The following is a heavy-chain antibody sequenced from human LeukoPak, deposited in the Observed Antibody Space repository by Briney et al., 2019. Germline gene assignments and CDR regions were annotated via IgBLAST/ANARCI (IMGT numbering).Heavy chain of an antibody. CDR3: SRGRGSYSRDDYYYYYMDV. J-gene: IGHJ6*03. CDR2: ISAYNGNT. Sequence: GASVKVSCKASGYTFSSYGIIWVRQAPGQGLEWMGRISAYNGNTNYAQKLQGRVTLTTDTSTSTAYMELRSLRSDDTAVYYCSRGRGSYSRDDYYYYYMDVWGKGTTVTVSS. D-gene: IGHD1-26*01. CDR1: GYTFSSYG. V-gene: IGHV1-18*01.